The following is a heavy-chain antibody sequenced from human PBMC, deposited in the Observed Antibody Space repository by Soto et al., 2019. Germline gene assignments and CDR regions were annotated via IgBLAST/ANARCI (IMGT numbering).Heavy chain of an antibody. CDR1: GFTFRSYS. Sequence: GGSLRLSCAASGFTFRSYSMNWVRQAPGKGLEWVSSISSSSSYIYYADSVKGRFTISRDNAKNSLYLQMNSLRAEDTAVYYCARDLNYDILTGYYTSYYYYYMDVWGKGTTVTVSS. V-gene: IGHV3-21*01. J-gene: IGHJ6*03. D-gene: IGHD3-9*01. CDR3: ARDLNYDILTGYYTSYYYYYMDV. CDR2: ISSSSSYI.